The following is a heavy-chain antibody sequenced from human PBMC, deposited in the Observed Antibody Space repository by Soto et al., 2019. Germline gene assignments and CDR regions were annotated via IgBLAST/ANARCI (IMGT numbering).Heavy chain of an antibody. D-gene: IGHD5-12*01. CDR1: GYSFTSYW. Sequence: GESLKISCKGSGYSFTSYWISWVRQMPGKGLEWMGRIDPSDSYTNYSPSFQGHVTISADKSISTAYLQWSSLKASDTAMYYCARHGPLEMATTSVSDAFDIWGQGTMVTVSS. CDR2: IDPSDSYT. J-gene: IGHJ3*02. CDR3: ARHGPLEMATTSVSDAFDI. V-gene: IGHV5-10-1*01.